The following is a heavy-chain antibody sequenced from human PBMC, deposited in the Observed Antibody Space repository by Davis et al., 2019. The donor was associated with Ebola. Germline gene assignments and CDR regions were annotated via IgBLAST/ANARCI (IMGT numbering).Heavy chain of an antibody. CDR3: ARDRVRLDF. Sequence: PGGSLRLSCAASGFTFSSYGMNWVRQAPGKGLEWVADIWYDGSKKYYGDSVKGRFTISRDNSKNTLYLEMNSLRAEDTAVYYCARDRVRLDFWGQGTLVTVSS. CDR1: GFTFSSYG. D-gene: IGHD3-3*01. V-gene: IGHV3-33*01. CDR2: IWYDGSKK. J-gene: IGHJ4*02.